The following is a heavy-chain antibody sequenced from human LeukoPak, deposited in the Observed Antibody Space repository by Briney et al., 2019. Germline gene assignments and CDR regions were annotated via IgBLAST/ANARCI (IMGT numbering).Heavy chain of an antibody. V-gene: IGHV1-24*01. D-gene: IGHD6-13*01. CDR3: ARVRGSIAAAGTRLGAFDI. Sequence: ASVKVSCKVSGYTLTELSMHWVRQAPGKGLEWMGGFDPEDGETIYAQKFQGRVTMTEDTSTDTAYMELSSLRSDDTAVYYCARVRGSIAAAGTRLGAFDIWGQGTMVTVSS. J-gene: IGHJ3*02. CDR1: GYTLTELS. CDR2: FDPEDGET.